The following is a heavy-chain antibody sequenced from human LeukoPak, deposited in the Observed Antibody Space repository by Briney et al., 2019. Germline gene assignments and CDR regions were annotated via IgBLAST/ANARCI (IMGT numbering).Heavy chain of an antibody. CDR1: GFTFSSYS. V-gene: IGHV3-48*01. CDR3: AKVGEDSSGWYSTYYFDY. D-gene: IGHD6-19*01. Sequence: SGGSLRLSCAASGFTFSSYSMNWVRQAPGRGLEWVSYISTSSSTIYYADSVKGRFTISRDNSKNTLYLQMNSLRAEDTAVYYCAKVGEDSSGWYSTYYFDYWGQGTLVTVSS. CDR2: ISTSSSTI. J-gene: IGHJ4*02.